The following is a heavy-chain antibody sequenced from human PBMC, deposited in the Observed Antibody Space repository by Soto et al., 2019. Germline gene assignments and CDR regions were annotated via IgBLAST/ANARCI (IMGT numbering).Heavy chain of an antibody. V-gene: IGHV1-69*04. CDR2: IIPILGIA. D-gene: IGHD6-13*01. Sequence: SVKVSCKASGGTFSSYTISWVRQAPGQGLEWMGRIIPILGIANYAQKFQGRVTITADKSTSTAYMELSSLRSEDTAVYYCAREIAAAGTRWFEPWGQGTLVTVSS. CDR3: AREIAAAGTRWFEP. CDR1: GGTFSSYT. J-gene: IGHJ5*02.